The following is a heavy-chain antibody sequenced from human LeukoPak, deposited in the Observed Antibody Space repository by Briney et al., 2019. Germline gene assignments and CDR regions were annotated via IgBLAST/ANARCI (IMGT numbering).Heavy chain of an antibody. V-gene: IGHV3-23*01. J-gene: IGHJ4*02. D-gene: IGHD6-6*01. CDR1: GFTFSSYA. Sequence: GGSLRLSCAASGFTFSSYAMSWVRQAPGKGLEWVSAISGSGGSTYYADSVKGRFTISRDNAKNSLYLQMNSLRAEDTALYYCAKDLYSSSSASDYWGQGTLVTVSS. CDR3: AKDLYSSSSASDY. CDR2: ISGSGGST.